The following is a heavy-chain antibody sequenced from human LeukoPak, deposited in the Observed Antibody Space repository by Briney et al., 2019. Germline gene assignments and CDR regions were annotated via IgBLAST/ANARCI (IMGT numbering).Heavy chain of an antibody. CDR2: IIPILGIA. V-gene: IGHV1-69*04. Sequence: ASVKVSCKASGYTFTSYAISWVRQAPGQGLEWMGRIIPILGIANYAQKFQGRVTITADKSTSTAYMELSSLRSEDTAVYYCARDGGASYFDYWGQGTLVTVSS. D-gene: IGHD1-26*01. CDR3: ARDGGASYFDY. J-gene: IGHJ4*02. CDR1: GYTFTSYA.